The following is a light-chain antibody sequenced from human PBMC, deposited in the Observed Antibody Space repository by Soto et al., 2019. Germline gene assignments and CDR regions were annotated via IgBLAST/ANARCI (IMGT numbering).Light chain of an antibody. V-gene: IGKV1-39*01. CDR3: QQSYMDPIT. CDR2: DAS. CDR1: QSISTY. J-gene: IGKJ5*01. Sequence: DIQMTQSPSSLSACVGNRVTITCRASQSISTYLNWYQKKPGKAPNLLIYDASRLQSGVPSRFSGSGGGTDFTLSISSVQPEDFATYFCQQSYMDPITFGQRTRLEIK.